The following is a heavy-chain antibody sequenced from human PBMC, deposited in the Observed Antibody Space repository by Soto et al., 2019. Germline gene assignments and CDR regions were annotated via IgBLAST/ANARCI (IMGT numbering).Heavy chain of an antibody. CDR3: AGTHFNTSGYYPSGLEL. V-gene: IGHV1-69*01. D-gene: IGHD3-22*01. CDR2: IIPFLGSA. J-gene: IGHJ4*02. CDR1: GGTFKSYV. Sequence: QVQLEQSGAEVEKPGSSVKVSCKPSGGTFKSYVLNWVRQAPGQGLEWMGGIIPFLGSADYAQKFQDRVTITADESTSTAYLELSSLRSEDSAVYYCAGTHFNTSGYYPSGLELWGQGTLVTVAS.